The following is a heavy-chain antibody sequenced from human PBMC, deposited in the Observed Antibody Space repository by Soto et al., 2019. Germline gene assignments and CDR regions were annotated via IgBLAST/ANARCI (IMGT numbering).Heavy chain of an antibody. D-gene: IGHD3-10*01. V-gene: IGHV4-39*01. CDR1: GGSISGNSYF. Sequence: QVQLQESGPGLVKTSETLSLTCSVSGGSISGNSYFWGWIRQPPGKGLEWIGNIYYSGTTYYNPSLKCRFTISVDTSKNQFSLKLSSVTAADTAVYYCARRPRVWFGEMGYHYYYGMDVWGQGTTVTVSS. CDR3: ARRPRVWFGEMGYHYYYGMDV. J-gene: IGHJ6*02. CDR2: IYYSGTT.